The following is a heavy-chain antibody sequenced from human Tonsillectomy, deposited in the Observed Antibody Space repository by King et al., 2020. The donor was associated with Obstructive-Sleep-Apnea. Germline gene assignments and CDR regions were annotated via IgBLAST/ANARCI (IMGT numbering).Heavy chain of an antibody. D-gene: IGHD2-2*01. J-gene: IGHJ6*02. CDR1: GFTFNIYT. CDR3: ARDLAYCSSTSCYGGDYDYFGMDV. V-gene: IGHV3-30*04. Sequence: QVQLVESGGGVVQPGRSLRLSCAASGFTFNIYTIHWVRQAPGKGLEWVALISYDGSNKYYADSVKGRFTISRDNSKNTLFLQMNSLRAEDTAVYYCARDLAYCSSTSCYGGDYDYFGMDVWGQGTTVTVSS. CDR2: ISYDGSNK.